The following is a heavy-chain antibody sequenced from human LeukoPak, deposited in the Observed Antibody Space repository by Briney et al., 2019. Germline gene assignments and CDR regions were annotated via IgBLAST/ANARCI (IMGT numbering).Heavy chain of an antibody. CDR1: GFIVSSSY. CDR2: IYSGGST. Sequence: PGGSLRLSCAASGFIVSSSYMSWVRQAPGKGLEWVSVIYSGGSTYYADSVKGRFTISRDNSKNTLYLQMNSLRAEDTAVYYCARDSDWILFDYWGRGTLVTVSS. V-gene: IGHV3-53*01. CDR3: ARDSDWILFDY. J-gene: IGHJ4*02. D-gene: IGHD3/OR15-3a*01.